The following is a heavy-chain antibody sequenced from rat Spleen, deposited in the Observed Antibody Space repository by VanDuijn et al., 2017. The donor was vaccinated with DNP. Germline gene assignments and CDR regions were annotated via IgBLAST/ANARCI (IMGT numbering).Heavy chain of an antibody. Sequence: EVQLVESGGGLVQPGRSLKLSCAASGFTFSDHNMAWVRQAPKKGLEWLATISCDGSSTYYRDSVKGRFIISRNKAKSTLYLRMDSLRSDETATYYYAGRPPPTRGPFDYWGQGIMVTVSS. D-gene: IGHD1-4*01. CDR2: ISCDGSST. V-gene: IGHV5-7*01. CDR3: AGRPPPTRGPFDY. CDR1: GFTFSDHN. J-gene: IGHJ2*01.